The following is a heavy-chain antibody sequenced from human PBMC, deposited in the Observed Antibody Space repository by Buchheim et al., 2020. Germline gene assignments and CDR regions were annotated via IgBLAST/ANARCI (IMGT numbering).Heavy chain of an antibody. J-gene: IGHJ4*02. V-gene: IGHV4-59*01. CDR2: LYHTGTT. Sequence: QVQLQESGPGLVKPSESLSLTCVVSGASITTSYWNWIRQTPGKGLEWIGYLYHTGTTNYNPSLKSRVTISLATSRKQFSLTLTSVTAADTAVYYCARGEDYDTRGSSSFAYWGQGT. D-gene: IGHD3-22*01. CDR3: ARGEDYDTRGSSSFAY. CDR1: GASITTSY.